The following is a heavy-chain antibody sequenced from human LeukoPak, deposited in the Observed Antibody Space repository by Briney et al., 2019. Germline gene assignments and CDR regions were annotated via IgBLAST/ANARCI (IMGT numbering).Heavy chain of an antibody. V-gene: IGHV3-15*01. Sequence: GGSLRLSCAASGFTFSNAWMNWVRQAPGKGLEGVGRIKTKTEGGTTDYAAPVKGRFTISRDDSKNTVYLQMTSLKTEDTAVYYCASYGSGSHDYWGQGSLVTVSS. J-gene: IGHJ4*02. CDR2: IKTKTEGGTT. CDR1: GFTFSNAW. CDR3: ASYGSGSHDY. D-gene: IGHD3-10*01.